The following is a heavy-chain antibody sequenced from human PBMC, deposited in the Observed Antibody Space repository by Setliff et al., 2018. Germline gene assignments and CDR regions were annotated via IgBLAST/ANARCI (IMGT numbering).Heavy chain of an antibody. CDR2: INAGNGNT. Sequence: ASVKVSCRASGYTFTSYAMHWVRQAPGQRLEWMGWINAGNGNTKYSQKFQGRVTITRDTSASTAYMELSSLRSEDTAVYYCAREFTRYYNFWSAHRYYMDVWGKGTTVTVSS. CDR3: AREFTRYYNFWSAHRYYMDV. D-gene: IGHD3-3*01. CDR1: GYTFTSYA. V-gene: IGHV1-3*01. J-gene: IGHJ6*03.